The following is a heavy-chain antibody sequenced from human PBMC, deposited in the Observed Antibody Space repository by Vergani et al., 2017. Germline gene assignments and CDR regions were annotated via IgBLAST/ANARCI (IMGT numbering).Heavy chain of an antibody. Sequence: QVQLVESGGGVVQPGTSLRLSCVVSGFALNRHAMYWVRQAPGKGLEWVVGISFDGTNEYYPDLVKGPFSISRDIAKNTLYLQVRSLRLEDTGVYHCVRGRGLCAGGRCYTEAWDYWGKVTAVTVAS. CDR3: VRGRGLCAGGRCYTEAWDY. D-gene: IGHD2-2*02. J-gene: IGHJ4*02. V-gene: IGHV3-30-3*01. CDR1: GFALNRHA. CDR2: ISFDGTNE.